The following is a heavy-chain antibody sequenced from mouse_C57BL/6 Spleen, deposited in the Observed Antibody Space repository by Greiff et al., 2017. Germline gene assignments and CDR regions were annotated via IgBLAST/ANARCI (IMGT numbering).Heavy chain of an antibody. Sequence: QVQLQQPGAELVRPGTSVKLSCKASGYTFTSYWMHWVKQRPGQGLEWIGVIDPSDSYTNYNQKFKGKATLTVDTSSSTAYMQLSSLTSEDSAVYYCAREDYGSGYAFAYWGQGTLVTVSA. CDR1: GYTFTSYW. CDR3: AREDYGSGYAFAY. V-gene: IGHV1-59*01. D-gene: IGHD1-1*01. CDR2: IDPSDSYT. J-gene: IGHJ3*01.